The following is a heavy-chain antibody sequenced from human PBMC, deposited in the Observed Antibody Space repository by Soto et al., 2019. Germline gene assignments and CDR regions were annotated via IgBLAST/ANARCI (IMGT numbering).Heavy chain of an antibody. Sequence: GGSLRLSCAASGFTFSSYGMHWVRQAPGKGLEWVAVIWYDGSNKYYADSVKGRFTISRDNSKNTLYLQMNSLRAEDTAVYYCARDGGEILSRCVGFDYWGQGTLVTVSS. CDR3: ARDGGEILSRCVGFDY. J-gene: IGHJ4*02. V-gene: IGHV3-33*08. D-gene: IGHD1-26*01. CDR2: IWYDGSNK. CDR1: GFTFSSYG.